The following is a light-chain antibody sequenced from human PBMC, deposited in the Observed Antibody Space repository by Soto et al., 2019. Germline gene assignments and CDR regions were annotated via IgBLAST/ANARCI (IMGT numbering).Light chain of an antibody. Sequence: DIQMTQSPSSLSASVGERVIITCRASQSISSYLNWYQQKLGKAPKLLIYAASSLQSGVPSRFSGSGSGTDFTLTISSLQPEDFATYYCQQSYSTPSTFGPGTKVDIK. CDR1: QSISSY. CDR3: QQSYSTPST. CDR2: AAS. V-gene: IGKV1-39*01. J-gene: IGKJ3*01.